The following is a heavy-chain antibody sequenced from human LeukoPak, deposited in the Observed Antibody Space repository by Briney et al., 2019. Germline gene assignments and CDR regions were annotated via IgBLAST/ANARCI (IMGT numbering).Heavy chain of an antibody. J-gene: IGHJ6*04. CDR2: ISSSSSYI. D-gene: IGHD6-13*01. CDR3: ARDEAGTGYYYGMDV. V-gene: IGHV3-21*01. Sequence: PGGSLRLSCAASGFTFSSYSMNWVCQAPGKGLEWVSSISSSSSYIYYADSVKGRFTISRDNAKNSLYLQMNSLRAEDTAVYYCARDEAGTGYYYGMDVWGKGTTVTVSS. CDR1: GFTFSSYS.